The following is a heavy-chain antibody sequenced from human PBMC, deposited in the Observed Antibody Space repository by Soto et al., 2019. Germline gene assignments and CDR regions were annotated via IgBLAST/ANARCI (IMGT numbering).Heavy chain of an antibody. D-gene: IGHD6-13*01. V-gene: IGHV4-59*08. CDR3: ARAKAPLYSSSWYWFDP. CDR2: IYYSGST. Sequence: QVQLQESGPGLVKPSETLSLTCTVSGGSISSYYWSWIRQPPGKGLEWIGYIYYSGSTNYNPSLKSRATISVDTSKNQFSLTLSSVTAADTAVYYCARAKAPLYSSSWYWFDPWGQGTLVTVSS. CDR1: GGSISSYY. J-gene: IGHJ5*02.